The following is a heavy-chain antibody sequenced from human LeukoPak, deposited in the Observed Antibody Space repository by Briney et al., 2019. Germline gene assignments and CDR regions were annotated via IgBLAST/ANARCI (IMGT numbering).Heavy chain of an antibody. D-gene: IGHD3-10*01. V-gene: IGHV3-7*04. J-gene: IGHJ4*02. Sequence: GGSLRLSCAASGFTLSSYWMTWVRQAPGRGLEWVVNIKQDGSEKYYVDSVKGRFTISRDNAKNSLYLQMNSLRAEDTAVYYCARGVGSAYWGQGTLVTVSS. CDR3: ARGVGSAY. CDR1: GFTLSSYW. CDR2: IKQDGSEK.